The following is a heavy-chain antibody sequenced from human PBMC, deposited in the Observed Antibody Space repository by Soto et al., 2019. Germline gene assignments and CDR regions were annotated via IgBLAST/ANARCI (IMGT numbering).Heavy chain of an antibody. V-gene: IGHV1-18*01. CDR1: GYTFTNSG. CDR2: INTDNGNT. J-gene: IGHJ6*02. CDR3: ARDQGITYSGFYSMYYYGMVV. D-gene: IGHD2-21*01. Sequence: GASVKVSCKASGYTFTNSGIIWVRQAPGQGLEWLGWINTDNGNTNYAQHLQGRVTLTTDTSTSTAYMDLRSLRSDDTAVYYCARDQGITYSGFYSMYYYGMVVWG.